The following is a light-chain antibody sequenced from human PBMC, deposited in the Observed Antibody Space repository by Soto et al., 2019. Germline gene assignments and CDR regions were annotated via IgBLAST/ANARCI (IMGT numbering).Light chain of an antibody. J-gene: IGKJ5*01. CDR2: VAS. V-gene: IGKV1-12*01. CDR1: QPISNW. Sequence: DIQMTQPPSSVSAYVGDRVTITCRASQPISNWLAWYQQKPGKAPKLLIYVASALHSGVPSRFRGSGCGTDFTPTISSLQPKAFDTYYCQQANSFPITFGQGTRLEIK. CDR3: QQANSFPIT.